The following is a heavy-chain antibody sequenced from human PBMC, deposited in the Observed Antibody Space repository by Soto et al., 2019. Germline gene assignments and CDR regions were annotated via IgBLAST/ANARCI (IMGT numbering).Heavy chain of an antibody. V-gene: IGHV4-39*01. CDR2: ISLGGRT. D-gene: IGHD2-2*01. Sequence: SETLSLTCSVSGGFISSGDYFWDWIRQPPGKGLEWIGRISLGGRTSYNPSLQSRIAISVDTSKNQFSLSLSSVTAADTAIYYCVRRPHVVVGGAHYYYMDVWGKGTTVTVSS. CDR3: VRRPHVVVGGAHYYYMDV. CDR1: GGFISSGDYF. J-gene: IGHJ6*03.